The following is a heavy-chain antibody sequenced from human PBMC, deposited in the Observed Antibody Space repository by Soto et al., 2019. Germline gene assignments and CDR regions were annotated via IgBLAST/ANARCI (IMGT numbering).Heavy chain of an antibody. CDR3: ARDERLGGYSYGFASDY. Sequence: GGSLRLSCAASGFTFSSYAMHWVRQAPGKGLEWVAVISYDGSNKYYADSVKGRFTISRDNSKNTLYLQMNSLRAEDTAVYYCARDERLGGYSYGFASDYWGQGTLVTVSS. V-gene: IGHV3-30-3*01. D-gene: IGHD5-18*01. CDR1: GFTFSSYA. CDR2: ISYDGSNK. J-gene: IGHJ4*02.